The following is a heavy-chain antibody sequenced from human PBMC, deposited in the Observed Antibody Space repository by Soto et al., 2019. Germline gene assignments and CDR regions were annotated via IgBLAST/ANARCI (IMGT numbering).Heavy chain of an antibody. J-gene: IGHJ4*02. CDR3: ARAWGTPNYYDSSGFDY. CDR2: IIPIFGTA. Sequence: ASVKVSCKASGGTFSSYAISWVRQAPGQGLEWMGGIIPIFGTANYAQKFQGRVTITADKSTSTAYMELSSLRSEDTAVYYCARAWGTPNYYDSSGFDYWGQGTLVTVPQ. V-gene: IGHV1-69*06. CDR1: GGTFSSYA. D-gene: IGHD3-22*01.